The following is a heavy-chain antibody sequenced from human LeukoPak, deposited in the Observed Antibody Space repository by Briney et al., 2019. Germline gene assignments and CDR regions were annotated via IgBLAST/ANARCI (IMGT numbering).Heavy chain of an antibody. Sequence: PGGSLRLSCAASGFTVSSNYMSWVRQAPGQGLERVSIMYSGGSTYYADSVKGRFTISRDNSKNTLYLQMNSLRAEDTAVYYCARYSSGYSTYCDYWGQGTLVTVSS. CDR1: GFTVSSNY. CDR3: ARYSSGYSTYCDY. D-gene: IGHD3-22*01. V-gene: IGHV3-66*01. CDR2: MYSGGST. J-gene: IGHJ4*02.